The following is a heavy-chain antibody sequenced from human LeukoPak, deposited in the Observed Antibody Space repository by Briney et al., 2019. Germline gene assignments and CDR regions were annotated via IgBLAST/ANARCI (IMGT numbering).Heavy chain of an antibody. V-gene: IGHV3-11*01. CDR2: ISSSGSTI. Sequence: PGGSLRPSCAASGFTSSDYYMSWIRQAPGKGLEWFSYISSSGSTIYYADSVKGRFTISRENAKNSLYLKMNSLSAEDTALYYCARVDYYGSGSYTNFDSWGQGTLVTVSS. D-gene: IGHD3-10*01. CDR1: GFTSSDYY. CDR3: ARVDYYGSGSYTNFDS. J-gene: IGHJ4*02.